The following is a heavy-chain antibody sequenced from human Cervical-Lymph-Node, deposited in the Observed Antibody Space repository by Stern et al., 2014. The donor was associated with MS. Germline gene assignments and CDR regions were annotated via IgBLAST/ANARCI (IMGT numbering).Heavy chain of an antibody. CDR2: INPLFGTT. CDR1: GGTFSTIE. D-gene: IGHD6-13*01. J-gene: IGHJ4*01. CDR3: VRDQGGIAAT. Sequence: VQPAESGAEVNTPGSSTKVWSKDSGGTFSTIEISWVRPAPGQGLQWLGGINPLFGTTHYAQKVQVRATIVADESTNTVNMKLSSLRSEDTAVYYCVRDQGGIAATWGHGTQVTVSS. V-gene: IGHV1-69*01.